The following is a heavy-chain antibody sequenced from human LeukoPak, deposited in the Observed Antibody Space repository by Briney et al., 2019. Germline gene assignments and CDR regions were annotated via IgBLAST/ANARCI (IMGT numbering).Heavy chain of an antibody. D-gene: IGHD3-10*01. J-gene: IGHJ4*02. CDR3: AKDRIIYGSGSYTSYDY. CDR2: IRYDGSNK. V-gene: IGHV3-30*02. Sequence: GGSLRLSCAASGFTFSSYGMHWVRQAPGKGLEWVAFIRYDGSNKYYADSVKGRFTTSRDNSKNTLYLQMNSLRAEDTAVYYCAKDRIIYGSGSYTSYDYWGQGTLVTVSS. CDR1: GFTFSSYG.